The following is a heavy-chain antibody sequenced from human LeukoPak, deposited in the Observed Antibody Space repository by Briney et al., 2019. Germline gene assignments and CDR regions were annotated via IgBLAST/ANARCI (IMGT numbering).Heavy chain of an antibody. J-gene: IGHJ4*02. CDR1: GGSISSSSYY. Sequence: PSETLSLTCTVSGGSISSSSYYWGWIRQPPGKGLGWIGSIYYSGSTYYNPSLKSRVTISVDTSKNQFSLKLSSVTAADTAVYYCARLRNYYDSSGYYSFRYFDYWGQGTLVTVSS. D-gene: IGHD3-22*01. V-gene: IGHV4-39*01. CDR2: IYYSGST. CDR3: ARLRNYYDSSGYYSFRYFDY.